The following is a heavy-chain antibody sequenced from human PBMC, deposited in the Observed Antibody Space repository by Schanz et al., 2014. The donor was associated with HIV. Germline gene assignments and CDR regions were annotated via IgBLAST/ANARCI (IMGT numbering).Heavy chain of an antibody. CDR3: ARDNDPYYYDNSGYYDRLFDY. V-gene: IGHV4-34*02. Sequence: QVQLQQWGAGLLKPSETLSLTCAVYGSSVTYFYWTWIRQSPGKGLEWLGQINHRESTNYNPSLQSRVPISLDTSKNQFSLGLSSVTAADTAVYYCARDNDPYYYDNSGYYDRLFDYWGQGTLVTVSS. CDR2: INHREST. D-gene: IGHD3-22*01. J-gene: IGHJ4*02. CDR1: GSSVTYFY.